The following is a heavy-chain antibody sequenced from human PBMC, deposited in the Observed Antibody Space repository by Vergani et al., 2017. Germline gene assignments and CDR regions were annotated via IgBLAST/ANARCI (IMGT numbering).Heavy chain of an antibody. CDR3: AREQGGAIAY. D-gene: IGHD3-16*01. J-gene: IGHJ4*02. CDR1: GGSISSYY. Sequence: QVQLQESGPGLVKPSQTLSLTCTVSGGSISSYYWSWIRQPPGKGLEWIGYIYYSGSTNYNPSLKSRVTISVDTSKNQFSLKLSSVTAADTAVYYCAREQGGAIAYWGQGTLVTVSS. CDR2: IYYSGST. V-gene: IGHV4-59*01.